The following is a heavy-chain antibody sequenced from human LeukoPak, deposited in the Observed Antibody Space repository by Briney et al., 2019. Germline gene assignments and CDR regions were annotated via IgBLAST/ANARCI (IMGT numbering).Heavy chain of an antibody. V-gene: IGHV4-59*01. J-gene: IGHJ4*02. CDR1: GGSISSYY. D-gene: IGHD3-22*01. CDR3: ARAPDDTSGYYPLDY. Sequence: KASETLSLTCAVYGGSISSYYWSWIRQPPGKGLEWIGYIYYSGSTNYNPSLKRRVTISVDTSKNQFSLRLSSVTAADTAVYYCARAPDDTSGYYPLDYWGQGTLVTVSS. CDR2: IYYSGST.